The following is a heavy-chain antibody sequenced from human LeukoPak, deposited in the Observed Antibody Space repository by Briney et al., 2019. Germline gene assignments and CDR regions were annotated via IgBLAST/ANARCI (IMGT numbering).Heavy chain of an antibody. J-gene: IGHJ6*02. Sequence: GGSLRLSCAGSGFTFANYWMNWVRQTPGKGLEWVANINQEGSEKYYVESVKGRFTISRDNAENSLFLQMNSLRVEDMAVYYCVRSMDVWGQGTTVTVSS. CDR1: GFTFANYW. CDR3: VRSMDV. V-gene: IGHV3-7*03. CDR2: INQEGSEK.